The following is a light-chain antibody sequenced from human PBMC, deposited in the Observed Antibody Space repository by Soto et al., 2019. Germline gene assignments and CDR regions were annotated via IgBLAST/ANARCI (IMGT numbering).Light chain of an antibody. J-gene: IGKJ1*01. CDR2: AAS. Sequence: DIQMTQSPYSLSASVGDRVTITCRASQSISSYLNWYQQKPGKGPKLLIYAASSLHSGVPSRFSDSGSGTDFTLAISSPQPEDSATHYCQHSYSTPPTFGTGTKVEIK. V-gene: IGKV1-39*01. CDR3: QHSYSTPPT. CDR1: QSISSY.